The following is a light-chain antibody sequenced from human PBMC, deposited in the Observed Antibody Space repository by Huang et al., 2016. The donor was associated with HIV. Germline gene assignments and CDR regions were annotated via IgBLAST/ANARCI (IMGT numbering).Light chain of an antibody. Sequence: SQMPQSPPSLSASVGERVTFTCRANQNITKSLNWYQKKPGKAPKLLIYTASTLESGVPSRFSGSGSGSRFTLNIGNLQPEDFATYYCQQSFSVPRTFG. V-gene: IGKV1-39*01. CDR1: QNITKS. CDR2: TAS. CDR3: QQSFSVPRT. J-gene: IGKJ1*01.